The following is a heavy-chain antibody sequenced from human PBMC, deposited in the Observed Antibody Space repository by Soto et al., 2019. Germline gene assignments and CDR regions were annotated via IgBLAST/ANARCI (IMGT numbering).Heavy chain of an antibody. D-gene: IGHD3-10*01. V-gene: IGHV1-69*04. Sequence: SVKVSCKASGYTFTSYGINWVRQAPGQGLEWMGRVNPIVSMSNYAQKFQGRVTMTADKSTSTAYMELSSLRSEDTAIYYCASSYGSGYRAFDYWGQGALVTVSS. CDR3: ASSYGSGYRAFDY. CDR1: GYTFTSYG. CDR2: VNPIVSMS. J-gene: IGHJ4*02.